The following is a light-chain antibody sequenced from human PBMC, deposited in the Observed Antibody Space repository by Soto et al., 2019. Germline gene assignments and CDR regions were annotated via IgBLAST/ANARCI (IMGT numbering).Light chain of an antibody. J-gene: IGKJ1*01. CDR2: AAS. CDR3: QQSYAPPWT. Sequence: DIQLTQSPASLPASVGDRVTITCRASQNIDTYLNWYQQKVGEAPSLLISAASFLRSGVPSRFSGAGTGTEFTLNITSLQPADIASYYCQQSYAPPWTFGQGTKVDIK. CDR1: QNIDTY. V-gene: IGKV1-39*01.